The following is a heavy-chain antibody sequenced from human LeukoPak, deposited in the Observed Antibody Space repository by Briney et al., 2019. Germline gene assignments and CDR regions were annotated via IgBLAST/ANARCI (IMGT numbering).Heavy chain of an antibody. J-gene: IGHJ4*02. CDR1: GXSXXXSDYX. V-gene: IGHV4-39*01. D-gene: IGHD3-16*01. CDR3: ASLRMLRGIVY. Sequence: GXSXXXSDYXWXWIRQPPGTGLEWIGSIYYSGSTHYNPSLKSPVTISVDTSKNQFSLKLSSVTAADTAVYYCASLRMLRGIVYWGQGTLVTVSS. CDR2: IYYSGST.